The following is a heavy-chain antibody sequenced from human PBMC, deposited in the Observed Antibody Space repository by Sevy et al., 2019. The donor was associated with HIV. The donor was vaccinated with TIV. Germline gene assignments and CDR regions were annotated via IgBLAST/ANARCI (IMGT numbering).Heavy chain of an antibody. CDR3: ARGGPEGYYYYGLDV. J-gene: IGHJ6*02. D-gene: IGHD5-12*01. CDR1: GFTLSKYD. CDR2: IGYAGDI. V-gene: IGHV3-13*01. Sequence: GGSLRLSCAASGFTLSKYDMHWVRQVSGKSLEWVSGIGYAGDIYYLDSVNVRFTISRENAKNSLYLEMNSLRAGDTALYYCARGGPEGYYYYGLDVWGQGTTVTVSS.